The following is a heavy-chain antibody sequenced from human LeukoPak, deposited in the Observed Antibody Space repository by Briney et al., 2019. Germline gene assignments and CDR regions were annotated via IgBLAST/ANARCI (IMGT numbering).Heavy chain of an antibody. CDR3: ASTVLAYYGSSGSSFDY. J-gene: IGHJ4*02. CDR2: IRSKAYGGTT. CDR1: GFTFGDYA. V-gene: IGHV3-49*04. Sequence: GGSLRLSCTASGFTFGDYAMSWVRQAPGKGLEWVGFIRSKAYGGTTEYAASVKGRFTISRDDSKSIAYLQMNSLKTEDTAVYYCASTVLAYYGSSGSSFDYWGQGTLVTVSS. D-gene: IGHD3-22*01.